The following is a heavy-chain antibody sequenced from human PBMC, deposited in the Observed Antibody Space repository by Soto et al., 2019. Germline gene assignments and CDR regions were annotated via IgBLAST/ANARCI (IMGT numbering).Heavy chain of an antibody. Sequence: PGGSLRLSCAASGFSFSSYGMHWVRQAPGKGLERVTVIWYDGSNKYYADSVKGRFTISRDNSKNTLYLQMNSLRAEDTAVYYCASDYLSIAAAGRDDYYYGMDVWGQGTTVTVSS. D-gene: IGHD6-13*01. CDR2: IWYDGSNK. CDR1: GFSFSSYG. J-gene: IGHJ6*02. V-gene: IGHV3-33*01. CDR3: ASDYLSIAAAGRDDYYYGMDV.